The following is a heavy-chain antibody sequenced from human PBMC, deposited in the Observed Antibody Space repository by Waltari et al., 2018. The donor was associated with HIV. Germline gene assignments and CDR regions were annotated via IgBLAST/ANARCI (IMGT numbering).Heavy chain of an antibody. D-gene: IGHD5-12*01. CDR3: ASHNVEMATFDY. V-gene: IGHV4-38-2*01. CDR2: IYHSGTT. CDR1: GYSISSGYY. J-gene: IGHJ4*02. Sequence: QVQLQESGPGLVKPSETLSLTCAVSGYSISSGYYWGWIRQPPGKGLEWIGSIYHSGTTFYHPSLESRVTISVDTSKNQFSLKLSSVTAADTAVYYCASHNVEMATFDYWGQGTLVTVSS.